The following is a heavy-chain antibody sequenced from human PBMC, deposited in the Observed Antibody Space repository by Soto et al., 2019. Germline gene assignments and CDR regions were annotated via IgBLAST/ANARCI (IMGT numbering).Heavy chain of an antibody. J-gene: IGHJ4*02. D-gene: IGHD6-13*01. V-gene: IGHV4-39*01. CDR3: ARHSSSWPIFDY. CDR1: GGSISSSSYY. CDR2: IYYSGST. Sequence: PSETLSLTCTVSGGSISSSSYYWGWIRQPPGKGLEWIGSIYYSGSTYYNPSLKSRVTISVDTSKNQFSLKLSSVTAADTAVYYCARHSSSWPIFDYWGQGTLVTVSS.